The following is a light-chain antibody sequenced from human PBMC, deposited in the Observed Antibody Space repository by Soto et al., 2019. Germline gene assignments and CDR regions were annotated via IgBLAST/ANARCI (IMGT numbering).Light chain of an antibody. Sequence: EIVLTQSPATLSLSPGERATLSCRASQSVSRYLAWYQQKPGQAPRLLIYEASNRATGIPSRFSGSGSGTDFTLTISSLEPEDFAVYYCQQRSNWPPFTFGPGTKVDI. J-gene: IGKJ3*01. V-gene: IGKV3-11*01. CDR2: EAS. CDR1: QSVSRY. CDR3: QQRSNWPPFT.